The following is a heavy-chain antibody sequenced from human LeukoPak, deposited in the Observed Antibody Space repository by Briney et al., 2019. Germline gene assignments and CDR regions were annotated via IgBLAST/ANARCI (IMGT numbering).Heavy chain of an antibody. Sequence: SETLSLTCAVYGGSFSDYWWTWIRQSPGKGLEWIGEVNHSGRTNYNPSLKSRVTISVDTSKNQFSLKLSSVTAADTAVYYCARVPTVTFFDYWGQGTLVTVSS. CDR3: ARVPTVTFFDY. CDR2: VNHSGRT. CDR1: GGSFSDYW. V-gene: IGHV4-34*01. D-gene: IGHD4-17*01. J-gene: IGHJ4*02.